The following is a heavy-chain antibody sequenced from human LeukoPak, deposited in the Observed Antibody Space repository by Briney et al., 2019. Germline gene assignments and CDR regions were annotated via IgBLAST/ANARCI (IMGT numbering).Heavy chain of an antibody. Sequence: PGGSLRLSCAASGFTFSSYGMHWVRQAPGKGLEWVAVISYDGSNKYYADSVKGRFTISRDNSKNTLYLQMNSLRAEDTAVYYCAKVSGGKRGYYYGMDVWGQGTTVTVSS. D-gene: IGHD1-26*01. CDR1: GFTFSSYG. CDR3: AKVSGGKRGYYYGMDV. CDR2: ISYDGSNK. J-gene: IGHJ6*02. V-gene: IGHV3-30*18.